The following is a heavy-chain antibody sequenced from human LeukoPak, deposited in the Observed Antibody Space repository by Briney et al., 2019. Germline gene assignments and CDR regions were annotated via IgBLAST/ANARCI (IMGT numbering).Heavy chain of an antibody. CDR3: ARVAWYYYDSSGYPAFDI. CDR2: INHSGST. J-gene: IGHJ3*02. CDR1: GGSFRGYY. Sequence: SETLSLTCAVYGGSFRGYYWSWIRQPPGKGLEWTGEINHSGSTNYNPSLKSRVTISVDTSKNQFSLKLSSVTAADTAVYYCARVAWYYYDSSGYPAFDIWGQGTMVTVSS. D-gene: IGHD3-22*01. V-gene: IGHV4-34*01.